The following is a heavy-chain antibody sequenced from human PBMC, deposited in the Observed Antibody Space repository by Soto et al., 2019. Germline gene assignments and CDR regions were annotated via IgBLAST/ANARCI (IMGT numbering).Heavy chain of an antibody. CDR1: GYTFTGYY. V-gene: IGHV1-2*02. CDR3: ARLGVVVTATRGAQSYYYYGMDV. Sequence: GASVKVSCKASGYTFTGYYMHWVRQAPGQGLEWMGWINPNSGGTNYAQKFQGRVTMTRDTSISTAYMELSRLRAEDTALYYCARLGVVVTATRGAQSYYYYGMDVWGQGTTVTVSS. D-gene: IGHD2-21*02. J-gene: IGHJ6*02. CDR2: INPNSGGT.